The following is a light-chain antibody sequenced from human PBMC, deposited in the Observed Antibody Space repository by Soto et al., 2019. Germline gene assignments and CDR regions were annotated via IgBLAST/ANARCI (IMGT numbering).Light chain of an antibody. Sequence: QSALTQPASVSGSPGQSITISCTGISSDVGGYNYVSWYQQHPGKAPKLMIYEVSNRPSGVSNRFSGSKSGNTPSLTISGLQAEDEDDYYCSSYTSSSTVVFGGGTKLTVL. J-gene: IGLJ2*01. CDR2: EVS. V-gene: IGLV2-14*01. CDR3: SSYTSSSTVV. CDR1: SSDVGGYNY.